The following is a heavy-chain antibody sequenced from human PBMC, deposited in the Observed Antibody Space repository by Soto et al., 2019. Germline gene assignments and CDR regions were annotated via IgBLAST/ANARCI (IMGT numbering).Heavy chain of an antibody. Sequence: QVQLVESGGGVVQPGRSLRLSCAASGFTFSSYAMHWVRQAPGKGLEWVAIIWYDGSNKYYADSVKGRFTISRDNSKNTLYLQMYSLRAEDTAVYYCARAAGRPGSQRFDPWGQGTLVTVSS. V-gene: IGHV3-33*01. D-gene: IGHD3-10*01. CDR2: IWYDGSNK. CDR3: ARAAGRPGSQRFDP. CDR1: GFTFSSYA. J-gene: IGHJ5*02.